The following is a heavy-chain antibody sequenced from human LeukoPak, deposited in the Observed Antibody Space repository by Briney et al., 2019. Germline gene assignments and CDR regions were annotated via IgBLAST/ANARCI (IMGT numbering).Heavy chain of an antibody. D-gene: IGHD2-2*01. V-gene: IGHV1-69*06. CDR2: IIPMSGTI. CDR1: GGTFTNYA. CDR3: ARDCSSASCYERGSYFYFYMDI. J-gene: IGHJ6*03. Sequence: SVKVSCKASGGTFTNYAFSWVRQAPGQGLEWMGRIIPMSGTIYYAQKFQGRVTITADRSTNTAHMELNSLRSEDTAVIYCARDCSSASCYERGSYFYFYMDIWGSGTTVTVSS.